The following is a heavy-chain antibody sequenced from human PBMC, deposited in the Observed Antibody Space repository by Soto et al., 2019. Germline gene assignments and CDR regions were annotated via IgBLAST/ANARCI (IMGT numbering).Heavy chain of an antibody. Sequence: GGSLRLSCAASGFTFSNYGMSWVRQAPGKGLEWVSAITVSGDTTYYADSVKGRFTMSRDNSKNTLFLQMNSLRAEDTAVYYWGYCTSAVCPERYSYYLDVWGTGTTVTVSS. D-gene: IGHD2-8*01. CDR2: ITVSGDTT. CDR3: GYCTSAVCPERYSYYLDV. CDR1: GFTFSNYG. J-gene: IGHJ6*03. V-gene: IGHV3-23*01.